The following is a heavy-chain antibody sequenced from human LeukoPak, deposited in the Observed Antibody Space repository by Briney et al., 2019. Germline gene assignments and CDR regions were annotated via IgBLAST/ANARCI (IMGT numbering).Heavy chain of an antibody. J-gene: IGHJ4*02. CDR3: ARDGYTTGTGFDY. CDR2: LNPSGGST. D-gene: IGHD1-1*01. Sequence: GSVRVSCKASGYTFTSYYIHWVRQAPGQGLEGMGLLNPSGGSTIYAQKVQGRVTMTRDRSTSTVYMDLSSLRSEDTAVYYCARDGYTTGTGFDYWGQGTLVTVSS. CDR1: GYTFTSYY. V-gene: IGHV1-46*01.